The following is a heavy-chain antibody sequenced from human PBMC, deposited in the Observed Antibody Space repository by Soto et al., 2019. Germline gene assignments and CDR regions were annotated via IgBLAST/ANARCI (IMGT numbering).Heavy chain of an antibody. Sequence: GGSLRLSCTASGFTFSNYAMSWVRQAPDKGLEWVSAISGRGGSTYYADSVKGRFTISRDNSKNMLFLQMNSLRAEDTAVYYCAKDLGYYPDGDAFDIWGQGTMVTVSS. D-gene: IGHD1-26*01. J-gene: IGHJ3*02. CDR3: AKDLGYYPDGDAFDI. V-gene: IGHV3-23*01. CDR1: GFTFSNYA. CDR2: ISGRGGST.